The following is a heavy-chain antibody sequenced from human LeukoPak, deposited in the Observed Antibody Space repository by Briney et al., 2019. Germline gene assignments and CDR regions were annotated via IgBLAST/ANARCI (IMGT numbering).Heavy chain of an antibody. Sequence: SETLSLTCTVSGGSMSAYYWTWFRQPPGKGLEWIEYIYYSGSTNYNPSLRSRVTISVDTSNNQFSLKLTSVTAADTAVYYCATIAGSSSYWGQGTLVTVSS. V-gene: IGHV4-59*08. CDR2: IYYSGST. CDR3: ATIAGSSSY. J-gene: IGHJ4*02. D-gene: IGHD6-6*01. CDR1: GGSMSAYY.